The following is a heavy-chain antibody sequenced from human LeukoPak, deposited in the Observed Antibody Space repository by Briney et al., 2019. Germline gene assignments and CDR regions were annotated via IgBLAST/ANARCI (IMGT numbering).Heavy chain of an antibody. CDR2: MNPNSGNI. Sequence: ASVKVSCKASGYTFTSYDINWVRQATGQGLEWMGWMNPNSGNIGYAQKFQGRVTMTRNTSITTAYLELSSLRSEDTAVYYCARGYNSSWYGYYFDYWGQGTLVTVSS. V-gene: IGHV1-8*01. CDR1: GYTFTSYD. D-gene: IGHD6-13*01. CDR3: ARGYNSSWYGYYFDY. J-gene: IGHJ4*02.